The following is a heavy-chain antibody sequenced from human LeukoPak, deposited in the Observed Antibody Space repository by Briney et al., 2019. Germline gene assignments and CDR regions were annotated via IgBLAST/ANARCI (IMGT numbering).Heavy chain of an antibody. CDR1: GGTFSIYA. CDR2: IVPVSGAA. V-gene: IGHV1-69*05. Sequence: ASVKVSCKTSGGTFSIYAITWVRQAPGQGLEWVGEIVPVSGAADYPQKLQGRVTLTTDASTSTAYMELNSLRSEDTAVYYCARAREKYYDILTGYYTFDYWGQGTRVTVTS. CDR3: ARAREKYYDILTGYYTFDY. D-gene: IGHD3-9*01. J-gene: IGHJ4*02.